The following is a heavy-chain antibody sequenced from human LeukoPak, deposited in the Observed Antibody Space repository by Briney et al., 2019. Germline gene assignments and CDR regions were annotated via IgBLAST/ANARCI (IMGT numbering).Heavy chain of an antibody. D-gene: IGHD7-27*01. CDR2: IYYSGST. V-gene: IGHV4-61*01. J-gene: IGHJ3*02. CDR1: GDSVNSGNFY. CDR3: ASGTGEYDAFDI. Sequence: PSETLSLTCTVSGDSVNSGNFYWRWIRQPPGKGLEWIGYIYYSGSTNYNPSLKSRVTISVDTSKNQFSLKLSSVTAADTAVYYCASGTGEYDAFDIWGQGTMVTVSS.